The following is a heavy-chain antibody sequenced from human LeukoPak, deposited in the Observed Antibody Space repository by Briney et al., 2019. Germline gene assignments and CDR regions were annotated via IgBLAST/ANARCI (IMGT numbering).Heavy chain of an antibody. V-gene: IGHV7-4-1*02. CDR3: ARTLTGYYRDAFDI. D-gene: IGHD3-9*01. CDR1: GYTSTKYA. Sequence: ASVKVSCKASGYTSTKYAMNWVRQAPGQGLEWMGWINTNTGNPTYAQGFTGRFVFSLDTSVNTAYLQISSLKAEDTAVYYCARTLTGYYRDAFDIWGQGTMVTVSS. J-gene: IGHJ3*02. CDR2: INTNTGNP.